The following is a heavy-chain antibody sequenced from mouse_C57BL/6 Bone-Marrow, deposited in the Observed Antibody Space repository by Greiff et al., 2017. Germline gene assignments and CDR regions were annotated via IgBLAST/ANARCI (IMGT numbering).Heavy chain of an antibody. J-gene: IGHJ3*01. V-gene: IGHV1-64*01. CDR1: GYTFTSYW. D-gene: IGHD1-1*01. Sequence: QVQLKESGAELVKPGASVKLSCKASGYTFTSYWMHWVKQRPGQGLEWIGMIHPKSGSTNYNEKFKSKATLTVDKSSSTAYMQLSSLTSEDAAVYYCARSDYGSSSAWFADWGQGTLVTVSA. CDR2: IHPKSGST. CDR3: ARSDYGSSSAWFAD.